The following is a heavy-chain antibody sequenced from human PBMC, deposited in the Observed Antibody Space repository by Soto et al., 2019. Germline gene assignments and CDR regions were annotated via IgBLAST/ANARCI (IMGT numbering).Heavy chain of an antibody. CDR1: GYRFTSYW. V-gene: IGHV5-51*03. J-gene: IGHJ3*01. Sequence: GKSLKISCKGSGYRFTSYWIGWVRQMPGKGLEWMGIIYPGDSETRYSPSFQGQVTISADKSISTAYLQWRSLKASDTAMYYCATPSARDVYSDDFDVWGQGTMVTVSS. D-gene: IGHD2-15*01. CDR3: ATPSARDVYSDDFDV. CDR2: IYPGDSET.